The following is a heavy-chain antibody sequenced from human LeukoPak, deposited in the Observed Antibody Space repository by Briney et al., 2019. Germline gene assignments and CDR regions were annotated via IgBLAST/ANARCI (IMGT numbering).Heavy chain of an antibody. CDR3: AKGPSSSSYFDYFDY. J-gene: IGHJ4*02. D-gene: IGHD6-6*01. Sequence: PGGSLRLSCAASGFTFDDYAMHWVRHAPGKGLEWVSGISWNSGSIGYADSVKGRFTISRDNAKNSLYLQMNSLRAEDMALYYCAKGPSSSSYFDYFDYWGQGTLVTVSS. V-gene: IGHV3-9*03. CDR2: ISWNSGSI. CDR1: GFTFDDYA.